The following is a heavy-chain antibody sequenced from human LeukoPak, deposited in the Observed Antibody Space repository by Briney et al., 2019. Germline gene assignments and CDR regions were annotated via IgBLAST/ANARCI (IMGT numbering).Heavy chain of an antibody. Sequence: ASVKVSCKASGYTFTSYGISWVRQAPGQGLEWMGWISAYNGNTNYAQKLQGRVTMTTDTSTSTAYMELRSLRSDDTAVYYCARERVSITIFGVVTPSYYYGMDVWGQGTTVTVSS. V-gene: IGHV1-18*01. D-gene: IGHD3-3*01. J-gene: IGHJ6*02. CDR3: ARERVSITIFGVVTPSYYYGMDV. CDR1: GYTFTSYG. CDR2: ISAYNGNT.